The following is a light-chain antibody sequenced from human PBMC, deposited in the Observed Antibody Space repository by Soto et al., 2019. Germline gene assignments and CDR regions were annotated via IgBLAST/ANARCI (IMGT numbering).Light chain of an antibody. J-gene: IGKJ1*01. CDR3: QHFGTSLWT. V-gene: IGKV3-20*01. CDR2: GAS. CDR1: RN. Sequence: TQSPAPLSFSPVDIATLSCRASRNLAWYQQKSGQAPRLLIYGASSRAIHTPDRFSGSGSGTDFTLTISGLEPEDFAVYYCQHFGTSLWTFGQGTKVDI.